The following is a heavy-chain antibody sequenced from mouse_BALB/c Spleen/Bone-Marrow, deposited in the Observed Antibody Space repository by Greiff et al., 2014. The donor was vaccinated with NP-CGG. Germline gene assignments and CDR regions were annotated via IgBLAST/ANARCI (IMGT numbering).Heavy chain of an antibody. CDR1: GFSLTTYG. CDR3: ARNHRGYYFDY. D-gene: IGHD3-1*01. V-gene: IGHV2-2*02. J-gene: IGHJ2*01. Sequence: VQLQGSGPGLVQPSQSLSITCTVSGFSLTTYGVHWVRQSPGKGLEWLGVIWTGGSTDYNAAFISRLSISKDNSKSQVFFEMNSLQANDTAIYYCARNHRGYYFDYWGQGTTLTVSS. CDR2: IWTGGST.